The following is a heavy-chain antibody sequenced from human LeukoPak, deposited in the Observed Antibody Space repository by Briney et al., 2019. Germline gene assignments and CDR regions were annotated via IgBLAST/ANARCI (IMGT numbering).Heavy chain of an antibody. V-gene: IGHV1-2*02. D-gene: IGHD2-2*02. CDR2: IDPNSGGT. Sequence: ASVKVSCKASGYTFTGYYMHWMRQAPGQGLEWMGWIDPNSGGTNYAQKFQGRVTMTRDTSISTAYMELSRLRSDDTAVYYCARVVVPSAISSFWFDPWGQGTLVTVSS. CDR1: GYTFTGYY. CDR3: ARVVVPSAISSFWFDP. J-gene: IGHJ5*02.